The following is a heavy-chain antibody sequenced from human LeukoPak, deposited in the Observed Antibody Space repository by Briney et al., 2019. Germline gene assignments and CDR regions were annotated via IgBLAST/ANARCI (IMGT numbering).Heavy chain of an antibody. CDR2: IYTSGST. J-gene: IGHJ6*03. D-gene: IGHD2-15*01. Sequence: PSETLSLTCTVSGGSISSYYWSWIRQPAGKGLEWIGRIYTSGSTNYNPSLKSRVTMSVDTSKNQFSLKLSSVTAADTAVYYCAAARRGCSGGSCYSDYYYYMDVWGKGTTVTVSS. CDR3: AAARRGCSGGSCYSDYYYYMDV. V-gene: IGHV4-4*07. CDR1: GGSISSYY.